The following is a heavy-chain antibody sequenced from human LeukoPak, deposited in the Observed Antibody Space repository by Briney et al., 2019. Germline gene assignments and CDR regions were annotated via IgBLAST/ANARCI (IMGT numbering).Heavy chain of an antibody. CDR2: INSDGSST. Sequence: GGSLRLSCAASGFTFSSYWMHWVRQAPGKGLVWVSRINSDGSSTIYADSVKGRFTISRDNAKNTLCLQMNSLRAEDTAVYYCARRTAAGYNWFDPWGQGTLVTVSS. CDR3: ARRTAAGYNWFDP. J-gene: IGHJ5*02. V-gene: IGHV3-74*01. D-gene: IGHD6-13*01. CDR1: GFTFSSYW.